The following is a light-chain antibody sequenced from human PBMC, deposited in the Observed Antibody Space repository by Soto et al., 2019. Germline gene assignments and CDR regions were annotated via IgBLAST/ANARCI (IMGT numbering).Light chain of an antibody. CDR3: SSFTCSDTDV. CDR2: DVS. V-gene: IGLV2-14*03. CDR1: SSDVGFSNY. Sequence: QSALTQPASVSGSPGQSITISCTGTSSDVGFSNYIFWYQQHPGKAPKLIISDVSNRPSGVSNRFSGSKSANTASLTISGLQAEDEADYYCSSFTCSDTDVFGSGTKLTVL. J-gene: IGLJ1*01.